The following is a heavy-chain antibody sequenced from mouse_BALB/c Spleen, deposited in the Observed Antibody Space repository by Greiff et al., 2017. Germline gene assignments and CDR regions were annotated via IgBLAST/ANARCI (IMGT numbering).Heavy chain of an antibody. CDR1: GFTFTDYY. V-gene: IGHV7-3*02. J-gene: IGHJ2*01. Sequence: EVHLVESGGGLVQPGGSLRLSCATSGFTFTDYYMSWVRQPPGKALEWLGFIRNKANGYTTEYSASVKGRFTISRDNSQSILYLQMNTLRAEDSATYYCARDNGGFDYWGQGTTLTVSS. CDR2: IRNKANGYTT. CDR3: ARDNGGFDY.